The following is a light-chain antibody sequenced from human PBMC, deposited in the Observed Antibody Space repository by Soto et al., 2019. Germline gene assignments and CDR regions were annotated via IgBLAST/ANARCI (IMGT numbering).Light chain of an antibody. CDR2: KAS. CDR1: QSIDTW. V-gene: IGKV1-5*03. Sequence: SQMTQSPSTLSASVGARLTITCRASQSIDTWLAWHQQKPGQVPKLLISKASSLESGVPSRFSGIGSGTEFTLTISSLQPDDSATYYCQQYNSYRAFGQGTKVDIK. CDR3: QQYNSYRA. J-gene: IGKJ1*01.